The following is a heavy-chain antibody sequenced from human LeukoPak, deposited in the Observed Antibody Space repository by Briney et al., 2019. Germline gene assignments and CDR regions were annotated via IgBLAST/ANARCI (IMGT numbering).Heavy chain of an antibody. D-gene: IGHD2-8*01. V-gene: IGHV4-59*01. CDR1: GGSISNYY. CDR3: ARYAMAGYYFDY. CDR2: IYYTGNT. Sequence: SETLSLTCTVSGGSISNYYWSWIRQPPEKGLEWIGFIYYTGNTKYNPSFKSRVTISADTSKNQFSLKLTSVTAADTAEYYCARYAMAGYYFDYWGQGTLVTVSS. J-gene: IGHJ4*02.